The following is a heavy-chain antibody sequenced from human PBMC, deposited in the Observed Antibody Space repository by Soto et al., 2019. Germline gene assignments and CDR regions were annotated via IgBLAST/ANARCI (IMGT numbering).Heavy chain of an antibody. CDR3: ARAYYYDSSGYPNAFDL. CDR1: GFTVSSNY. D-gene: IGHD3-22*01. V-gene: IGHV3-53*02. J-gene: IGHJ3*01. Sequence: EVQLVETGGGLSQPGGSLRLSCAASGFTVSSNYMGWVRQAPGKGLEWVSVIYSGVSTYYADSVKGRFTISRDSSKHTLYLQMNSLRAEDTAVYYCARAYYYDSSGYPNAFDLWGQGTMVTVSS. CDR2: IYSGVST.